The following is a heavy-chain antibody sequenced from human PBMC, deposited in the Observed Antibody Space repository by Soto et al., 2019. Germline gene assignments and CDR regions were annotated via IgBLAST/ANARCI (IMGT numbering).Heavy chain of an antibody. CDR3: AKTTEAVAGTVYGY. D-gene: IGHD6-19*01. Sequence: PGGSLRLSCAASGSTFSNYAMGWVRQAPGKGLEWVSAIGGGGGSTYYADSVKGRFTISRDNSKNTLYLQMNSLRAEDTAVYYCAKTTEAVAGTVYGYWGPGALVTVSS. J-gene: IGHJ4*02. CDR1: GSTFSNYA. CDR2: IGGGGGST. V-gene: IGHV3-23*01.